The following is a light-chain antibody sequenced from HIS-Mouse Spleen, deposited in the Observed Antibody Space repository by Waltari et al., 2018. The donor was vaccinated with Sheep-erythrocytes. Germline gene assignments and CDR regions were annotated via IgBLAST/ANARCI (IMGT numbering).Light chain of an antibody. CDR2: QDS. CDR3: QAWDSSTVV. J-gene: IGLJ2*01. V-gene: IGLV3-1*01. CDR1: KLGDTY. Sequence: SYELTQPPSVSVSPGQTASIPCSGAKLGDTYACWYQQKPGHSPVLVIYQDSKRPSGIPERFSGSNSGNTATLTISGTQAMDEADYYCQAWDSSTVVFGGGTKLTVL.